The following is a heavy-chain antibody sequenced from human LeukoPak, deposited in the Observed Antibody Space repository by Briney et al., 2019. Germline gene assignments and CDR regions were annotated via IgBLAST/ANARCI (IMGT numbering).Heavy chain of an antibody. CDR3: ARDGGLLSFDY. CDR1: GFTFSSYW. D-gene: IGHD3-10*01. J-gene: IGHJ4*02. CDR2: IKQDGSEK. V-gene: IGHV3-7*01. Sequence: GGSLGLSCAASGFTFSSYWMSRVRQAPGKGLEWVANIKQDGSEKYYVDSVKGRFTISRDNAKNSLYLQMNSLRAEDTAVYYCARDGGLLSFDYWGQGTLVTVSS.